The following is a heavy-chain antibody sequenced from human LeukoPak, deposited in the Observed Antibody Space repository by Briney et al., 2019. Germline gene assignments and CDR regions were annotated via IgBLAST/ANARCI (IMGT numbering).Heavy chain of an antibody. D-gene: IGHD5-24*01. Sequence: PGGSLRLSCAASGFSFSSSGMSWVRQAPGKGLEWVSVIYSGGSTYYADSVKGRFTISRDNSKNTLYLQMNSLRAEDTAVYYCARVLSTRKAFDIWGQGTMVTVSS. CDR2: IYSGGST. V-gene: IGHV3-66*01. CDR1: GFSFSSSG. J-gene: IGHJ3*02. CDR3: ARVLSTRKAFDI.